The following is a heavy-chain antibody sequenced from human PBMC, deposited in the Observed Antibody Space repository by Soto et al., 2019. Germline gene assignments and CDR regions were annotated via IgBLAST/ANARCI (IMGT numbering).Heavy chain of an antibody. CDR3: ARGVIGFGELQGNWFDP. J-gene: IGHJ5*02. Sequence: SETLSLTCTVSGGSISSYYWSWIRQPPGKGLEWIGYIYYSGSTNYNPSLKSRVTISVDTSKNQFSLKLSSVTAADTAVYYCARGVIGFGELQGNWFDPWGQGILVTVSS. CDR1: GGSISSYY. D-gene: IGHD3-10*01. CDR2: IYYSGST. V-gene: IGHV4-59*01.